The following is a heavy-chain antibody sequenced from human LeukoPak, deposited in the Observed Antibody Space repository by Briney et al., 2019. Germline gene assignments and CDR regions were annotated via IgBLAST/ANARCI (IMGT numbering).Heavy chain of an antibody. CDR2: IRSKANNYAT. D-gene: IGHD3-10*01. CDR1: GFTFSGSA. Sequence: GGSLRLSCEASGFTFSGSAMHWVRQAPGKGLEWVGRIRSKANNYATAYAASVKGRFTISRDDSKNTAYLQMNSLKTEDTAVYYCTRLDEVRGVISLLFDYWGQGTLVTVSS. J-gene: IGHJ4*02. CDR3: TRLDEVRGVISLLFDY. V-gene: IGHV3-73*01.